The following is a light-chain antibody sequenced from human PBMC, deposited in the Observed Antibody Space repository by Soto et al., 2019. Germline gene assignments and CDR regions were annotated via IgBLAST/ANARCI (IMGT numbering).Light chain of an antibody. J-gene: IGKJ1*01. Sequence: DIQMTQSPSTLSASVGDRVTITCRASQSISSWLAWYQQKPGKAPKLLIYDASSLESGVPSRFSGSGSGKEFTLSFSSLHRDGCATYYFQQYNSYSQTFGQATKGEIK. V-gene: IGKV1-5*01. CDR2: DAS. CDR1: QSISSW. CDR3: QQYNSYSQT.